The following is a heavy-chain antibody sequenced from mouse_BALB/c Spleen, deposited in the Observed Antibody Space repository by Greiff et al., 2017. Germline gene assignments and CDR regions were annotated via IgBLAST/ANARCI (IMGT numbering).Heavy chain of an antibody. V-gene: IGHV3-2*02. J-gene: IGHJ4*01. CDR1: GYSITSDYA. CDR3: ARRGLLRPYAMDY. CDR2: ISYSGST. Sequence: EVKLMESGPGLVKPSQSLSLTCTVTGYSITSDYAWNWIRQFPGNKLEWMGYISYSGSTSYNPSLKSRISITRDTSKNQFFLQLNSVTTEDTATYYCARRGLLRPYAMDYWGQGTSVTVAS. D-gene: IGHD2-3*01.